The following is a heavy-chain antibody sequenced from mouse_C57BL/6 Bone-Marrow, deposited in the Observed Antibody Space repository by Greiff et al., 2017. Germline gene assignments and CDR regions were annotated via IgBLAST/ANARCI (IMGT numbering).Heavy chain of an antibody. CDR1: GYTFTSYW. V-gene: IGHV1-64*01. D-gene: IGHD2-2*01. CDR2: IHPNSGST. Sequence: VQLQQPGAELVKPGASVKLSCKASGYTFTSYWMHWVKQRPGQGLEWIGMIHPNSGSTNYNEKFKSKATLTVDKSSSTAYMQLSSLTSEDSAVYYCASGGGGDDAWFAYWGQGTLVTVSA. CDR3: ASGGGGDDAWFAY. J-gene: IGHJ3*01.